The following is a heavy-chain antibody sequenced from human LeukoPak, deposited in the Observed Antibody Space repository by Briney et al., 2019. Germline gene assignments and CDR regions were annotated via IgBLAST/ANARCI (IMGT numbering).Heavy chain of an antibody. Sequence: GGSLRLSCAASGFTFSSYEMNWVRQAPGKGPEWVSYISSSCSTIYYADSVKGRFTMFRYNVKNSLYLQMNSLRAEDTAVYYCSELGITMIGGVWGKGTTVTISS. J-gene: IGHJ6*04. CDR3: SELGITMIGGV. CDR2: ISSSCSTI. V-gene: IGHV3-48*03. CDR1: GFTFSSYE. D-gene: IGHD3-10*02.